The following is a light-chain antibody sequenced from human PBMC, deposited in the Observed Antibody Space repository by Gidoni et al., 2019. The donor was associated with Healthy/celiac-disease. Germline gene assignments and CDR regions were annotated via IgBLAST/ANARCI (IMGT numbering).Light chain of an antibody. CDR2: DAS. Sequence: DIQMTQSPSSLSASVGDRVTITCQASQDISNYLNWYQQKPGKAPKLLIYDASHLETGVPTRFSVSGSCTDFTFTISSLQPEDIATYYCQQYDNLSLTFGGGTKVEIK. V-gene: IGKV1-33*01. CDR3: QQYDNLSLT. CDR1: QDISNY. J-gene: IGKJ4*01.